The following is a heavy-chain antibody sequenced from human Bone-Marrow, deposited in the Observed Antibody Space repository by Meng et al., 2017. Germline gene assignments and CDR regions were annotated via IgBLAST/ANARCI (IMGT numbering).Heavy chain of an antibody. Sequence: QVQRQESGPGLVKPSQTLSLTCTVSGGSISSGGYYWSWIRQHPGKGLEWIGYIYYSGSTYYNPSLKSLVTISVDTSKNQFSLKLSSVTAEDTAVYYCARDGPDTAMAYFDYWGQGTLVTVSS. V-gene: IGHV4-31*01. CDR1: GGSISSGGYY. CDR3: ARDGPDTAMAYFDY. CDR2: IYYSGST. D-gene: IGHD5-18*01. J-gene: IGHJ4*02.